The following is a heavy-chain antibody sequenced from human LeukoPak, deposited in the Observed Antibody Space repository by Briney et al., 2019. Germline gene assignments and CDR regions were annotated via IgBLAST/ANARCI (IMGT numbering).Heavy chain of an antibody. Sequence: ASVKVSCKASGGTFSSYAISWVRQAPGQGLEWMGGIIPIFGTANYAQKFQGRVTITADESTSTAYMELSSLRSEDTAVYYCAREHYGGNPGGYWGQGTLVTVSS. CDR3: AREHYGGNPGGY. V-gene: IGHV1-69*13. D-gene: IGHD4-23*01. CDR2: IIPIFGTA. CDR1: GGTFSSYA. J-gene: IGHJ4*02.